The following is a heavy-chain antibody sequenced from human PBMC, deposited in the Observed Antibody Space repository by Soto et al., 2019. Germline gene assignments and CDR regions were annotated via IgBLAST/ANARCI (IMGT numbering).Heavy chain of an antibody. J-gene: IGHJ5*02. CDR1: GGSISSYY. Sequence: SETLSLTCTVSGGSISSYYWSWIRQPAGTGLEWIGRIYTSGSTNYNPSLKSRVTMSVDTSKNQFSLKLSSVTAADTAVYYCAKTYYYGSGDDAGHNWFDPWGQGTLVTVSS. V-gene: IGHV4-4*07. D-gene: IGHD3-10*01. CDR3: AKTYYYGSGDDAGHNWFDP. CDR2: IYTSGST.